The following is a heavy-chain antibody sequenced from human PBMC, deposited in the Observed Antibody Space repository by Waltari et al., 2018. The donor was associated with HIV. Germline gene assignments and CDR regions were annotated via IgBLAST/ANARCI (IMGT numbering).Heavy chain of an antibody. CDR3: ARDGYYYDSSGYSSYFDY. V-gene: IGHV1-3*01. Sequence: QVQLVQSGAEVKKPGASVQVPCPASAITFTSYAMHWLRQAPGQRLEWMGCINAGNGNTKYSQKFQGRVTITRDTSASTAYMELSSLRSEDTAVYYCARDGYYYDSSGYSSYFDYWGQGTLVTVSS. J-gene: IGHJ4*02. D-gene: IGHD3-22*01. CDR2: INAGNGNT. CDR1: AITFTSYA.